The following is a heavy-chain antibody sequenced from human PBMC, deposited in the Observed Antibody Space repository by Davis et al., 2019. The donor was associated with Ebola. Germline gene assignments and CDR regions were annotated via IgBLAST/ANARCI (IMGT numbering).Heavy chain of an antibody. J-gene: IGHJ5*02. CDR2: IYHSGST. CDR3: ARDLNYYGSGSYGNNWFDP. CDR1: GGSISSSNW. D-gene: IGHD3-10*01. V-gene: IGHV4-4*02. Sequence: PSETLSLTCAVSGGSISSSNWWSWVRQPPGKGLEWIGEIYHSGSTNYNPSLKSRVTISVDKSKNQFSLKLSSVTAADTAVYYCARDLNYYGSGSYGNNWFDPWGQGTLVTVSS.